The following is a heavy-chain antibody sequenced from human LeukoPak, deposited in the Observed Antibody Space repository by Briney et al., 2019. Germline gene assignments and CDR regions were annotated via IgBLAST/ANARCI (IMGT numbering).Heavy chain of an antibody. CDR2: INWDGGAT. Sequence: GGSLRLSCTDSGNDSDDYGMSWVRQVPRKGLEWVAGINWDGGATASSDSVKGRFTITRDHAKNSLLLQMESLRAEDTGLYFCARDLSSSGYSLGYWGQGIPVTVSS. J-gene: IGHJ4*02. D-gene: IGHD6-13*01. V-gene: IGHV3-20*04. CDR3: ARDLSSSGYSLGY. CDR1: GNDSDDYG.